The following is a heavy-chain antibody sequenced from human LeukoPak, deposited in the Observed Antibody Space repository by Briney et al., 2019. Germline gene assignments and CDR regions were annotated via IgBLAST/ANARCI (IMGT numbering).Heavy chain of an antibody. J-gene: IGHJ4*02. CDR3: AAERLYGILDY. V-gene: IGHV1-24*01. Sequence: ASIKGCCKVSRDARTELSMRRARRTPCKGIKWMGGSDNEKRETIYARKFQGRVTITEDTSTDTAYMELSSLRSEDTAVYYCAAERLYGILDYWGQGTLVTVSS. CDR2: SDNEKRET. CDR1: RDARTELS. D-gene: IGHD6-25*01.